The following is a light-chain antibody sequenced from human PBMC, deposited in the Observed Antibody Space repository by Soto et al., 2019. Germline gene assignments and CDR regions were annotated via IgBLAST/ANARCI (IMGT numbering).Light chain of an antibody. CDR1: SRNVGTYQA. CDR2: EVS. CDR3: CSYASSSTYV. V-gene: IGLV2-23*02. Sequence: VLTQPASVSGSPGQSVTISCTGTSRNVGTYQAISWYQQHPGKAPKLILFEVSQRPSGVSDRFSGSKSGITASLTISGLQAEDEADYYCCSYASSSTYVFGTGTKVTVL. J-gene: IGLJ1*01.